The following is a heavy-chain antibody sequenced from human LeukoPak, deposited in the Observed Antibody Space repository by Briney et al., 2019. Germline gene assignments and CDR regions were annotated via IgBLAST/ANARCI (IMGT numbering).Heavy chain of an antibody. Sequence: PGVSLRLSCAASGYTFRHYSVNWVRQAPGKGLEWVSSISSTGDYIYYADSAKGRFTISRDNAKSSLYLQMNSLRAEDTAVYYCVSGNDPDSTWESYRLDAFDIWGQGTTVIVSS. CDR1: GYTFRHYS. D-gene: IGHD3-16*02. CDR3: VSGNDPDSTWESYRLDAFDI. CDR2: ISSTGDYI. V-gene: IGHV3-21*01. J-gene: IGHJ3*02.